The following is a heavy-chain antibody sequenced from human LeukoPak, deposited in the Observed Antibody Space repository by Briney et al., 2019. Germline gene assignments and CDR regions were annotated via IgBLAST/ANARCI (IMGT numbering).Heavy chain of an antibody. D-gene: IGHD6-19*01. CDR1: GFTFSSYA. CDR2: ISGSGGSA. J-gene: IGHJ4*02. CDR3: AKESFIAVAGTGDY. V-gene: IGHV3-23*01. Sequence: GSLRLSCAASGFTFSSYAMSWVRQAPGKGLEWVSAISGSGGSAYYADSVKGRFTISRDNSKNTLYLQMNSLRAEDTAVYYCAKESFIAVAGTGDYWGQGTLVTVSS.